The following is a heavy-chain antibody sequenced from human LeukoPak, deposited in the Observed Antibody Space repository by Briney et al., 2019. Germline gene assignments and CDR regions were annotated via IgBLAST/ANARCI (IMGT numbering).Heavy chain of an antibody. D-gene: IGHD5-24*01. V-gene: IGHV3-30-3*01. CDR1: VFTFSSYA. CDR3: ARAGGDGYNYVGWYFDL. Sequence: GGSLRLSCAASVFTFSSYAMHWVRQAPGKGLEWVAVMSYDGSNKYYADSVKGRFTISRDNSKNTLYLQMNSLRAEDTAVYYCARAGGDGYNYVGWYFDLWGRGTLVTVSS. CDR2: MSYDGSNK. J-gene: IGHJ2*01.